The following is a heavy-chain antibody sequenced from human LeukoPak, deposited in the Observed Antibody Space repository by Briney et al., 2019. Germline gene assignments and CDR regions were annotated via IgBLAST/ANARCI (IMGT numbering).Heavy chain of an antibody. CDR1: GFTFSNYW. J-gene: IGHJ4*02. CDR3: ARDASAYY. Sequence: GGSLRLSCAASGFTFSNYWMHWVRQAPGKGLVWVSRINSDGSSTSYADSVKGRFTTSRDNAKRSLFLRMDSLRAEDTAVYYCARDASAYYWGQGTLVTVSS. CDR2: INSDGSST. D-gene: IGHD3-3*01. V-gene: IGHV3-74*01.